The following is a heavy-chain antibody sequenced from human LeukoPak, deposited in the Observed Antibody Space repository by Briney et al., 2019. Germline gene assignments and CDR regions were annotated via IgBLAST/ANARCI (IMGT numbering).Heavy chain of an antibody. D-gene: IGHD4-17*01. CDR2: INSDGSST. V-gene: IGHV3-74*01. CDR1: GFTFSSYW. Sequence: GGSLRLSCAASGFTFSSYWMHWVRHGPGKGLVWVSRINSDGSSTSYADSVKGRFTISRDNAKNTLYPQMNSLRAEDTAVYYCATARWVTTDFDYWGQGTPVTVSS. CDR3: ATARWVTTDFDY. J-gene: IGHJ4*02.